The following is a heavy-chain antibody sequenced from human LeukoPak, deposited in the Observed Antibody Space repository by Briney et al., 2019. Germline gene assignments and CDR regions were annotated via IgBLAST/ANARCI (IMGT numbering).Heavy chain of an antibody. V-gene: IGHV4-59*11. CDR2: IYYSGST. CDR1: GGSISSHY. Sequence: SETLSLTCTVSGGSISSHYWSWIRQPPGKGLEWIGYIYYSGSTNYSPSLHSRVTISVDTSKNQFSLRLSSVTAADTAVYYCARSYSSGSNWFDPWGQGTLVTVSS. D-gene: IGHD6-19*01. CDR3: ARSYSSGSNWFDP. J-gene: IGHJ5*02.